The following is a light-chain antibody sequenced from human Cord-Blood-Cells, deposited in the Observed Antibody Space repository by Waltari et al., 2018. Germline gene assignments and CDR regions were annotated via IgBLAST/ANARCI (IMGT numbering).Light chain of an antibody. CDR2: QDS. CDR1: NLGDQS. CDR3: QAWDSSTYV. Sequence: SYELTQPPSVSVSPGQTASITCSGDNLGDQSACWYQQKPGQSHVLVIYQDSKRPPGIPERFSGYNSGNTATLTISVTQAMDEADYYCQAWDSSTYVFGTGTKVTVL. V-gene: IGLV3-1*01. J-gene: IGLJ1*01.